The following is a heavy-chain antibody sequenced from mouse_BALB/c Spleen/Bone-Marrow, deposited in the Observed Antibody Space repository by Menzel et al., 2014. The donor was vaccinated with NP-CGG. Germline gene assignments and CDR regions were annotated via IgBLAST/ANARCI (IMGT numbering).Heavy chain of an antibody. CDR3: ARVYGWYFDV. J-gene: IGHJ1*01. D-gene: IGHD1-1*01. CDR2: INNNGGST. V-gene: IGHV5-6-3*01. CDR1: GFTFSSYG. Sequence: EVKLMESGGGLVQPGGSLKLSCVASGFTFSSYGMSWVRQTPDKRLELVAAINNNGGSTYYPDSVKGQFTIPRDNAKNTLYLQMSSLKSEDTAMYYCARVYGWYFDVWGAATTVTVSS.